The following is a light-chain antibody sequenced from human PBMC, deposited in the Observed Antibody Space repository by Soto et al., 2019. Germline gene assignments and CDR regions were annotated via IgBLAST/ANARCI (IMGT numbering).Light chain of an antibody. V-gene: IGLV2-14*01. CDR2: EVN. CDR1: SSDVGGYNY. Sequence: QSALTQPASVSGSPGQSITISCTGTSSDVGGYNYVSWYQQHPGKAPKLLIYEVNNRPSGVSNRFSGSKSGNTASLTISGLQAEDEADYYCCSYTSSNTLVFGGGTKVTVL. CDR3: CSYTSSNTLV. J-gene: IGLJ2*01.